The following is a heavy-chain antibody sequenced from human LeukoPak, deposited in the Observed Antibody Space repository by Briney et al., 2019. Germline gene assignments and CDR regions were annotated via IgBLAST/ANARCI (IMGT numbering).Heavy chain of an antibody. D-gene: IGHD3-3*01. CDR2: ISAHNGAT. J-gene: IGHJ4*02. Sequence: ASVKVSCKASGDTFSSYGISWIRQSPGQGLEWMGWISAHNGATNFAQKFQGRLTMTADTSTTTAYMELRSLTSDDTAIYHCARDSETISGVVIPSNYWGQGTLVTVSP. CDR1: GDTFSSYG. CDR3: ARDSETISGVVIPSNY. V-gene: IGHV1-18*01.